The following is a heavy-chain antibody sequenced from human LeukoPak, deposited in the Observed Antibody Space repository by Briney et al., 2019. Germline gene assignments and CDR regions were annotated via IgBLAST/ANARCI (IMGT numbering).Heavy chain of an antibody. D-gene: IGHD3-3*01. J-gene: IGHJ4*02. CDR1: GGSISSSSYY. V-gene: IGHV4-39*07. CDR3: ARVPNYDFSYYFDY. Sequence: SETLSLTCTVSGGSISSSSYYWGWIRQPPGKGLEWIGSIYYSGSTYYNPSLKSRVTISVDTSKNQFSLKLSSVTAADTAVYYCARVPNYDFSYYFDYWGQGTLVTVSS. CDR2: IYYSGST.